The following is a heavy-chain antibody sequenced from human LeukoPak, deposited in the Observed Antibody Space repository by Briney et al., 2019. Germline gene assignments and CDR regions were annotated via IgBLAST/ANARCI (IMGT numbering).Heavy chain of an antibody. CDR1: GYIFTSHF. V-gene: IGHV1-46*01. J-gene: IGHJ5*02. CDR2: ISGDGETT. Sequence: GASVKVSCKPSGYIFTSHFMHWVRQAPGQGPEWMGVISGDGETTWNAQKFKGRLTLTRDTSTSTFFMEMSSLRSEDTAVYYCARDHSRKEGVTTYWWFDPWGQGTLVTVSS. CDR3: ARDHSRKEGVTTYWWFDP. D-gene: IGHD3-10*01.